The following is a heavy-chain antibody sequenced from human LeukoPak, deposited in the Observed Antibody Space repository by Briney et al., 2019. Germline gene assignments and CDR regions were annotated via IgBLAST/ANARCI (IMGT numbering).Heavy chain of an antibody. J-gene: IGHJ4*02. CDR3: ARFDSFDVTGYYGGY. Sequence: SETLSLTCTVSGGSISSYYWSWIRQPAGKGLEWIGRIYTSGSTNYNPSLKSRVTISPDTSKNQFSLKLSSVTAADTAVYYCARFDSFDVTGYYGGYWGQGTLVTVSS. D-gene: IGHD1-1*01. CDR2: IYTSGST. CDR1: GGSISSYY. V-gene: IGHV4-4*07.